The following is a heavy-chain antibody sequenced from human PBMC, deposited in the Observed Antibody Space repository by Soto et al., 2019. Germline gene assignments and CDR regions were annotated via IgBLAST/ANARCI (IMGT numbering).Heavy chain of an antibody. CDR3: ARDSSGSSGGGDAFDM. CDR1: CYTFTSYG. Sequence: QVQLVQAGAEVKKPGASVKVSCKASCYTFTSYGISWVRQAPGQGREWMGWISAYNGNTNYAQKVQGRVNMTTDTSTSRGCMVLRSLRSDDTAVYYCARDSSGSSGGGDAFDMWGKGTMVTVSS. D-gene: IGHD1-26*01. V-gene: IGHV1-18*01. CDR2: ISAYNGNT. J-gene: IGHJ3*02.